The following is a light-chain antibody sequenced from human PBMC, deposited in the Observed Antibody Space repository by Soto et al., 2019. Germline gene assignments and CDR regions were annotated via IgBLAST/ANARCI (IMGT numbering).Light chain of an antibody. Sequence: QSVLTQPPSVSGSPGQRVTISCTWSSSNIGAVYDVHWYQQLPGTAPKLLIYGNSNRPSGVPDRFSGSKSGTSASLAITGLQAEDEADYYYQSYDSSLSGYVFGTGTKVTVL. CDR1: SSNIGAVYD. CDR3: QSYDSSLSGYV. V-gene: IGLV1-40*01. J-gene: IGLJ1*01. CDR2: GNS.